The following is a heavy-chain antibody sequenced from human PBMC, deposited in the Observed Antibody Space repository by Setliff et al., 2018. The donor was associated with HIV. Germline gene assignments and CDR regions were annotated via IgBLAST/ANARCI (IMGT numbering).Heavy chain of an antibody. D-gene: IGHD6-19*01. V-gene: IGHV3-48*03. Sequence: GGSLRLSCAAPGFTFSSYEMNWVRQAPGKGLEWVSYISSSGSITYYADSVKGRFTISRDNAKNSLYLQMNSLRDEDTAVYYCASGGWSTYYYYGMDVWGQGTTVTVSS. CDR3: ASGGWSTYYYYGMDV. CDR2: ISSSGSIT. J-gene: IGHJ6*02. CDR1: GFTFSSYE.